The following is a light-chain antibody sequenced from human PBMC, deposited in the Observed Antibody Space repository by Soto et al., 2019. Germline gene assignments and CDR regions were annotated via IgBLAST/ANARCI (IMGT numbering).Light chain of an antibody. Sequence: DIQMTQSPATLSASVGDRVTITCRASQSVRSWLAWYQQKPGTAPKLLIFDASRLESGVPSRFSGSASGTEFTLTIISLQPDDFATSYCQQYDNYPLTFGGGTKVEIK. CDR1: QSVRSW. CDR3: QQYDNYPLT. J-gene: IGKJ4*01. V-gene: IGKV1-5*01. CDR2: DAS.